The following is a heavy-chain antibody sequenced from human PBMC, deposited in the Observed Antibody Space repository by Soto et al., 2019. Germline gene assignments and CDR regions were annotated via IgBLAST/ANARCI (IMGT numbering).Heavy chain of an antibody. CDR2: IGGSGGNT. Sequence: EVQLLESGGGLVQPGGSRRLSCAASGFIFNAYAMTWVRQAPGKGLEWVSAIGGSGGNTYYAASVKGRFTISRDNSKDTVDLEMNRLRVDDTAVNFCARVASDYINSADHWGQGILVTVSS. V-gene: IGHV3-23*01. D-gene: IGHD4-4*01. CDR1: GFIFNAYA. CDR3: ARVASDYINSADH. J-gene: IGHJ4*02.